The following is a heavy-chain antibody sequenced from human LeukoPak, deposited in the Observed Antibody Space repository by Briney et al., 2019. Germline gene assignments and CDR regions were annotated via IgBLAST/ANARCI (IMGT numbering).Heavy chain of an antibody. Sequence: PGRSLRLSCAASGFNFNTYGMHWVRQAPGKGLEWVAAISYDGRNQYYAASVQGRFIISRDNSKNTVHLQMNSQRPEDTAVYYCAKDYTVGATWPDSMDVWGPGTTVTVSS. CDR1: GFNFNTYG. D-gene: IGHD1-26*01. CDR3: AKDYTVGATWPDSMDV. V-gene: IGHV3-30*18. CDR2: ISYDGRNQ. J-gene: IGHJ6*02.